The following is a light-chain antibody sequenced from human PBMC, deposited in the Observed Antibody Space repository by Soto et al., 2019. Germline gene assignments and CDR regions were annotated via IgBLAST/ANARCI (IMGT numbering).Light chain of an antibody. Sequence: EIVLTQSPGTLSLSPGERATLSCRASQSLSSNYLAWYQQKPGQAPRLLIYGVSSRATGIPDRFSGSGSGKDFTLTISRLEPEDSAVYYCQQYDRAPRTFGQGTKV. J-gene: IGKJ1*01. CDR3: QQYDRAPRT. CDR1: QSLSSNY. V-gene: IGKV3-20*01. CDR2: GVS.